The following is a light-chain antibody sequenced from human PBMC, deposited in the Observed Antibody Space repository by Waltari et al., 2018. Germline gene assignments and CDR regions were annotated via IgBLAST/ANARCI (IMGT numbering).Light chain of an antibody. CDR1: SPNIGNNA. V-gene: IGLV1-36*01. Sequence: SVLTQPPSVSEAPRQRVNISCSGSSPNIGNNAVNSYHQFPGKAPKLLIYYDDLRPSGVSARFSNSKSGTSASLAISGLQSEDEGDYYCAAWDDSLNGLVFGGGTKLTVL. J-gene: IGLJ2*01. CDR3: AAWDDSLNGLV. CDR2: YDD.